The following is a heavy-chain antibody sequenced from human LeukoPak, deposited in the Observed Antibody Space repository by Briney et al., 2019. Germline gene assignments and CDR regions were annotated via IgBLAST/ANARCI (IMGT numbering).Heavy chain of an antibody. CDR3: ARGEYDLLTGVYDTYGIDV. CDR2: ISYDGNYK. CDR1: GFIFSSYA. V-gene: IGHV3-30-3*01. D-gene: IGHD3-9*01. J-gene: IGHJ6*02. Sequence: GGSLRLSCVASGFIFSSYALHWVRQAPGKGLEWVAVISYDGNYKYYADSVKGRFTISRDNSKNTLFLQMNSLRPEDTAVYYCARGEYDLLTGVYDTYGIDVWGQGTTVTVSS.